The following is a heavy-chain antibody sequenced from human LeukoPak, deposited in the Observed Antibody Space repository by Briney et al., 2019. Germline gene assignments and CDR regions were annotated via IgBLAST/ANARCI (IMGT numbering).Heavy chain of an antibody. CDR3: ARAKMATINY. CDR2: INHSGST. J-gene: IGHJ4*02. CDR1: GVSFSGYY. Sequence: PSETLSLTCAVYGVSFSGYYWSWLRQPPGKGLEWIGEINHSGSTNYNPSLKSRVTISVDTSKNQFSLKLSSVTAADTAVYYCARAKMATINYWGQGTLVTVSS. V-gene: IGHV4-34*01. D-gene: IGHD5-24*01.